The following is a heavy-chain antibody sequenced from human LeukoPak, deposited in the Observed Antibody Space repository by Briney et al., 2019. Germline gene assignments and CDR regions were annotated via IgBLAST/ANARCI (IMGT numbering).Heavy chain of an antibody. V-gene: IGHV5-51*01. CDR1: GYSFTSYW. CDR2: IYPGDSDT. CDR3: ARLPRYYDSSGYQYYYYGVDV. Sequence: GESLETSCKGSGYSFTSYWIGWVRQMPGKGLEWMGIIYPGDSDTRYSPSFQGQVTISADKSISTAYLQWSSLKASDTAMYYCARLPRYYDSSGYQYYYYGVDVWGQGTTVTVSS. J-gene: IGHJ6*02. D-gene: IGHD3-22*01.